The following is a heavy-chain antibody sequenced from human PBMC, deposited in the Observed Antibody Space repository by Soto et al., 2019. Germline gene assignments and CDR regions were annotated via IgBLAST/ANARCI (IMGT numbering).Heavy chain of an antibody. J-gene: IGHJ6*02. V-gene: IGHV1-46*01. CDR2: INSGGGST. CDR1: GYTFTNYY. CDR3: ARDLAGLTTVLYFYGMDA. Sequence: ASVKVSCKASGYTFTNYYIYWVRQAPGQGLEWMGIINSGGGSTSYAQKFQGRVTMTRDTSTSTVYMELSSLRSEDTAVYYCARDLAGLTTVLYFYGMDAWGQGTTVTVSS. D-gene: IGHD4-4*01.